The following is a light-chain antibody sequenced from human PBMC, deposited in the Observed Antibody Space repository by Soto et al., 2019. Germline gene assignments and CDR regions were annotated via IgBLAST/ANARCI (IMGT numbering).Light chain of an antibody. Sequence: QSVLTQPPSASGSPGQSVTISCTGTSSDVGAYKYVSWYQQHPGKAPKLMIYEVSKRPSGVPDRFSGSKSGNTASLTVSGLQAEDEADYYCSSYAASNNWVFGGGTKLTVL. CDR3: SSYAASNNWV. CDR1: SSDVGAYKY. J-gene: IGLJ3*02. V-gene: IGLV2-8*01. CDR2: EVS.